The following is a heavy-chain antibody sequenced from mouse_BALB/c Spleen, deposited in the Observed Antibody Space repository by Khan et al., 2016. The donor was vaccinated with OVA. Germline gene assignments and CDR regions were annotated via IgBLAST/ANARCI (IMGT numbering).Heavy chain of an antibody. Sequence: QIQLVQSGPELKKPGETVRISCKASGYTFTTAGMQWVQKMPGKGLKWIGWINTHSGVPKYAEDFKGRFAFSLETSASTAYLQITNLKNEDTATYFGAGGYGYGWYFDDWGAGTTVTVSS. D-gene: IGHD2-2*01. CDR3: AGGYGYGWYFDD. J-gene: IGHJ1*01. CDR2: INTHSGVP. V-gene: IGHV9-4*02. CDR1: GYTFTTAG.